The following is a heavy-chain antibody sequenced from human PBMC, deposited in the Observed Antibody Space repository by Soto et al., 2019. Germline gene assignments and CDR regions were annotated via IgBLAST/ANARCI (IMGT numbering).Heavy chain of an antibody. V-gene: IGHV4-30-2*01. Sequence: SETLSLTCAVSGGSISSGGYSWSWIRQPPGKGLEWIGYIYHSGSTYYNPSLKSRVTISVDTSKNQFSLKLSSVTAADTAVYYCARDRVMLTFGGASEEWGIDSWGQGTLVTVSS. CDR2: IYHSGST. CDR3: ARDRVMLTFGGASEEWGIDS. J-gene: IGHJ4*02. CDR1: GGSISSGGYS. D-gene: IGHD3-16*01.